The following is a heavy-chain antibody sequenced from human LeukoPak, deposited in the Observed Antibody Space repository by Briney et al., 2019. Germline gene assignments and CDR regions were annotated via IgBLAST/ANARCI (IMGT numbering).Heavy chain of an antibody. CDR1: GGSISSYY. CDR3: ARARGYSYGYWGTHFDY. CDR2: INHSGST. V-gene: IGHV4-34*01. J-gene: IGHJ4*02. Sequence: SETLSLTCTVSGGSISSYYWSWIRQPPGKGLEWIGEINHSGSTNYNPSLKSRVTISVDTSKNQFSLKLSSVTAADTAVYYCARARGYSYGYWGTHFDYWGQGTLVTVSS. D-gene: IGHD5-18*01.